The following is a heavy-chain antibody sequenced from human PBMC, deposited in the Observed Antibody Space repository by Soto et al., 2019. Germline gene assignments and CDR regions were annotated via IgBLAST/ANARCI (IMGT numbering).Heavy chain of an antibody. Sequence: QVQLVQAGGEVKKPGSSVKVSCEASGGNFNSYSINWVRQAPGQGLEWMGGIIPTFGTANYAQKFQGRVTISADESTRTVYMELASLRPDDTAVYYCARRTTGTTPVYGMDVWGQGTTVTVSS. CDR3: ARRTTGTTPVYGMDV. D-gene: IGHD1-1*01. J-gene: IGHJ6*02. CDR2: IIPTFGTA. V-gene: IGHV1-69*12. CDR1: GGNFNSYS.